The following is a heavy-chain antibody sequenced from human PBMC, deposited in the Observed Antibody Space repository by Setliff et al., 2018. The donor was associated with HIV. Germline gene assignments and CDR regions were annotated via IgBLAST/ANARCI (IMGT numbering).Heavy chain of an antibody. CDR3: ARHATCSGGSCYGRGVDY. V-gene: IGHV5-51*01. CDR2: IYPGDSDT. Sequence: PGESLKISCKGSGYSFTSYWIGWVRQMPGKGLEWMGIIYPGDSDTRYSPSFQGQVTISADKSISTAYLQWSSLKASDTAMYYCARHATCSGGSCYGRGVDYWGQGTLVTVSS. J-gene: IGHJ4*02. CDR1: GYSFTSYW. D-gene: IGHD2-15*01.